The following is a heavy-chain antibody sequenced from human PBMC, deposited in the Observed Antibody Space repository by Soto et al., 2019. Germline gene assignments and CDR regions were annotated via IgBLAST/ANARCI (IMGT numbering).Heavy chain of an antibody. D-gene: IGHD5-18*01. V-gene: IGHV3-15*06. CDR2: IKSETEGGTR. CDR3: TTGIQFPNYYYGMDV. Sequence: GGSLRLSCAASGFTFSDHYMDWVRQAPGKGLEWVGRIKSETEGGTRHYAGPVKGRVTISRDVSENTLYLQMNSLKTEDSAVYYCTTGIQFPNYYYGMDVWGQGTTVTVSS. J-gene: IGHJ6*02. CDR1: GFTFSDHY.